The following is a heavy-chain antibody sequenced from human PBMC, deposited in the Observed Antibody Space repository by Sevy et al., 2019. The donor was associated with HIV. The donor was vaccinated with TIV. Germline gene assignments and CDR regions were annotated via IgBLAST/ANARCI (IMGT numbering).Heavy chain of an antibody. CDR3: ARGGGLTGYGMDV. Sequence: SETLSLTCTVSGGSISPYYWNWIRQPPGKGLEWIGYMYYSGSTKYNPSFKSRVTISVDTSKNQFSVKLSSVTAADTAVYYCARGGGLTGYGMDVWGQGTTVTVSS. CDR2: MYYSGST. D-gene: IGHD3-16*01. V-gene: IGHV4-59*01. CDR1: GGSISPYY. J-gene: IGHJ6*02.